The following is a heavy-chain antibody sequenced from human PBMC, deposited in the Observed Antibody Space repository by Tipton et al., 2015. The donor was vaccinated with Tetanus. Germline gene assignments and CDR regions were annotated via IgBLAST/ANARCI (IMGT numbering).Heavy chain of an antibody. Sequence: TLSLTCTVSGVSISGYYWSWIRQPAGKGLEWIGRVDRSGTTTYNPSLKGRATMSLDTSKNQFSLKLTSVTAADTAMYYCARGSDIVVVPGVTRADWFDPWGQGTLVTVSS. CDR2: VDRSGTT. D-gene: IGHD2-2*01. J-gene: IGHJ5*02. V-gene: IGHV4-4*07. CDR1: GVSISGYY. CDR3: ARGSDIVVVPGVTRADWFDP.